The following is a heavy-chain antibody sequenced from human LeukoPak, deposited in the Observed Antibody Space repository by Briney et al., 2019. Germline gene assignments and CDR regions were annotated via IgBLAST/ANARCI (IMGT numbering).Heavy chain of an antibody. V-gene: IGHV3-23*01. J-gene: IGHJ5*02. CDR2: ISGSGGST. D-gene: IGHD6-13*01. CDR3: AREVPYSSSWYIRTNWFDP. Sequence: GGSLRLSCAASGFTFSSYAMSWVRQAPGKGLEWVSAISGSGGSTYYADSVKGRFTISRDNSKNTLYLQMNSLRDEDTAVYYCAREVPYSSSWYIRTNWFDPWGQGTLVTVSS. CDR1: GFTFSSYA.